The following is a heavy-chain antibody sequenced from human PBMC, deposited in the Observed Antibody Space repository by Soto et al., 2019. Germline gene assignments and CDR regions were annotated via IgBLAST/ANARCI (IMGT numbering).Heavy chain of an antibody. CDR2: MNPNSGNT. D-gene: IGHD3-3*01. CDR3: ATNTYYDFWSGYPPPYYYYYYMDV. CDR1: GYTFTSYD. V-gene: IGHV1-8*01. J-gene: IGHJ6*03. Sequence: ASVKVSCKASGYTFTSYDINWVRQATGQGLERMGWMNPNSGNTGYAQKFQGRVTMTRNTSISTAYMELSSLRSEDTAVYYCATNTYYDFWSGYPPPYYYYYYMDVWGKGTTVTVSS.